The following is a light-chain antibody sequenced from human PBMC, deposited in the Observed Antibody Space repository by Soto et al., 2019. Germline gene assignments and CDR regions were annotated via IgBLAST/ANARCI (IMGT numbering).Light chain of an antibody. CDR1: SSDVGGYNY. V-gene: IGLV2-8*01. CDR2: EVS. J-gene: IGLJ1*01. CDR3: ISYAGSDNFV. Sequence: QSVLTQPPSASGSPGQSVTISCTRTSSDVGGYNYVSWYQQHPGKAPKLMIYEVSKRPSGVPDRFSGSKSDNTAYLTVSGLQAEDEADYYCISYAGSDNFVFGTGTKVTVL.